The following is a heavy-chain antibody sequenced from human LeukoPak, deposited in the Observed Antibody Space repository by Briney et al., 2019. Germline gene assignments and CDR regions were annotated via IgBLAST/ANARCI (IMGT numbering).Heavy chain of an antibody. CDR1: GFAFSAYA. J-gene: IGHJ4*02. CDR2: ISPTGDST. Sequence: GGSLRLSCSASGFAFSAYAMHWVRQAPGRGLQYVSAISPTGDSTYYADSVKGRFSISRDNSKNTLYLQVSSLRPEDTAVYYCVPKGTEGYWGQGTLVTVSS. V-gene: IGHV3-64D*06. CDR3: VPKGTEGY.